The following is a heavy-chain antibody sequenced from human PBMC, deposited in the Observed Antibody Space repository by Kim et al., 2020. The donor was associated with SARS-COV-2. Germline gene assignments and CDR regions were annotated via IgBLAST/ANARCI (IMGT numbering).Heavy chain of an antibody. CDR3: AREGYYYDSSGYSHYFDY. Sequence: GGSLRLSCAASGFTFTNYGMHWVRQAPGKGLEWVAVISYDGSNKYYADSVKGRFTISRDKSKNTVYLQINSLRAEDTAVYYCAREGYYYDSSGYSHYFDYWGQGTLVTVSS. CDR2: ISYDGSNK. D-gene: IGHD3-22*01. CDR1: GFTFTNYG. V-gene: IGHV3-33*05. J-gene: IGHJ4*02.